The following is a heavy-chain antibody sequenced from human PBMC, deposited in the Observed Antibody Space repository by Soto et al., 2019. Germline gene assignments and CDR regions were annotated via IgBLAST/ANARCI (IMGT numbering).Heavy chain of an antibody. CDR1: GFTVNSNY. V-gene: IGHV3-53*02. D-gene: IGHD1-26*01. CDR3: AKGDGFILAV. CDR2: TNTGGTT. J-gene: IGHJ6*02. Sequence: EVQVLATGGGLIQPGGSLRLSCAASGFTVNSNYMSWVRQAPGEGLKWVSITNTGGTTYYADSVKGRFTVSRDNSKNTLYLQMNSLRAEDTAVYYCAKGDGFILAVWGQGTTVSVSS.